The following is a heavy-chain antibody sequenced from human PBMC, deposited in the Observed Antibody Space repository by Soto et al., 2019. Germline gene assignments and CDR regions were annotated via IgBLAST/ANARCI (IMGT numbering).Heavy chain of an antibody. CDR3: AKAGLYGSYFDP. Sequence: EVQLLESGGGLVQPGGSLRLSCAASGFTFSSYAMSWVRQAPGKGLEWVSAISGSGGSTYYADSVKGRFTISRDNSKNTLYLQLNSLRAEDTAVYYCAKAGLYGSYFDPCGQGTLVTVSS. CDR1: GFTFSSYA. D-gene: IGHD4-17*01. J-gene: IGHJ5*02. V-gene: IGHV3-23*01. CDR2: ISGSGGST.